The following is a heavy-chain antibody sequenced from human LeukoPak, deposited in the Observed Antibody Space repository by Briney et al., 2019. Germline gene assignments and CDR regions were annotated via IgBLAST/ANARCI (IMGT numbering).Heavy chain of an antibody. D-gene: IGHD3-10*01. J-gene: IGHJ4*02. CDR3: ARDLFTIVRGIMDY. Sequence: GRSLRLSCAASGFTFDDYAMHWVRQAPGKGPEWVSGISWNSGSIGYADSVKGRFTISRDNAKNSLYLQMNSLRAEDMALYYCARDLFTIVRGIMDYWGQGTLVTVSS. CDR2: ISWNSGSI. V-gene: IGHV3-9*03. CDR1: GFTFDDYA.